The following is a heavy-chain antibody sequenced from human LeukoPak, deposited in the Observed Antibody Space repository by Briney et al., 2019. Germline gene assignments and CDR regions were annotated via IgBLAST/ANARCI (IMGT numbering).Heavy chain of an antibody. CDR1: GYTFTSYY. D-gene: IGHD1-26*01. CDR3: ARGPYYSGGDY. J-gene: IGHJ4*02. V-gene: IGHV1-46*01. CDR2: INPRTGST. Sequence: ASVKVSCKASGYTFTSYYMHWVRQAPGQGLEWMALINPRTGSTRYAQKFQGRVTMTRDMSTSTVYMELSSLRSEDTAVYYCARGPYYSGGDYWGQGTLVTVSS.